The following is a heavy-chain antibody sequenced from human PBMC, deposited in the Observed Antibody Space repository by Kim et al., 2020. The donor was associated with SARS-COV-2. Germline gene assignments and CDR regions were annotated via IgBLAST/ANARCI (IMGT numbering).Heavy chain of an antibody. J-gene: IGHJ4*02. V-gene: IGHV1-2*02. CDR2: INPNSGGT. Sequence: ASVKVSCKASGYTFTGYYMHWVRQAPGQGLEWMGWINPNSGGTNYAQKFQGRVTMTRDTSISTAYMELSRLRSDDTAVYYCARDFGPGGYSYGYDYWGQGTLVTVSS. D-gene: IGHD5-18*01. CDR1: GYTFTGYY. CDR3: ARDFGPGGYSYGYDY.